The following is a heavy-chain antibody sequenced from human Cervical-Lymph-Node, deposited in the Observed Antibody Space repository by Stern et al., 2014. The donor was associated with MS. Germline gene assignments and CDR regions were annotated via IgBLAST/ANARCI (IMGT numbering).Heavy chain of an antibody. V-gene: IGHV5-51*01. J-gene: IGHJ4*02. Sequence: EVQLVESGAEVKKPGESLKISCKGSGYSFTDNWIAWVRQMPGQGLEWMGIIYPGDSDTRYSPSFQGQVTISADKSISTAYLHWSSLKASDTAMYYCARDYGDYAFDYWGQGTLVTVSS. D-gene: IGHD4-17*01. CDR3: ARDYGDYAFDY. CDR1: GYSFTDNW. CDR2: IYPGDSDT.